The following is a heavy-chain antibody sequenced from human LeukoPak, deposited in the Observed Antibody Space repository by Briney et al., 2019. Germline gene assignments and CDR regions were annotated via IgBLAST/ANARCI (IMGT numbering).Heavy chain of an antibody. CDR3: ARGGLILWWSGAFDI. J-gene: IGHJ3*02. CDR1: GYTFTSYG. CDR2: ISAYNGNT. V-gene: IGHV1-18*01. Sequence: GASVKVSCKASGYTFTSYGISWVRQAPRQGLEWMGWISAYNGNTNYAQKLQGRVTMTTDTSTSTAYMELRSLRSDDTAVYYCARGGLILWWSGAFDIWGQGTMVTVSS. D-gene: IGHD2-21*01.